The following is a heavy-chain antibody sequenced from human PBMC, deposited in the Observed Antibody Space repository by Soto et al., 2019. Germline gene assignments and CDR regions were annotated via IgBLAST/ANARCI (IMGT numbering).Heavy chain of an antibody. CDR1: GFTFSSDG. J-gene: IGHJ4*02. CDR3: AKASSSGWYYFDY. CDR2: ISYDGSKK. Sequence: QVHLVESGGGVVQPGRSLRLSCAAAGFTFSSDGMFWVRQAPGKGLEWVAVISYDGSKKYYADSVKGRFTISRDNSKNTLYLQMNSLRAEDTAVYYCAKASSSGWYYFDYWGQGTLVTVSS. V-gene: IGHV3-30*18. D-gene: IGHD6-19*01.